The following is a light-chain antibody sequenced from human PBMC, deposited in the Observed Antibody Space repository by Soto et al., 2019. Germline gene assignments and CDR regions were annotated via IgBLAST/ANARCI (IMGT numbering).Light chain of an antibody. CDR3: QQYGSSPIT. Sequence: EIVLTQSPGTLSLSPGEGATLSCRASQSVRSSYLAWYQQKPGQAPRLLIYGASSRATGIPDRFSGSGSGTDFTLTISRLEPEDFAVYYCQQYGSSPITFGQGTKVDIK. CDR2: GAS. J-gene: IGKJ1*01. CDR1: QSVRSSY. V-gene: IGKV3-20*01.